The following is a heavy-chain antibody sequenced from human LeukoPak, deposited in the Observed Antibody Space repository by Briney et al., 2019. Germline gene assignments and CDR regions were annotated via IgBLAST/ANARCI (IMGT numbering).Heavy chain of an antibody. CDR1: GFTFSSCW. D-gene: IGHD2-2*01. CDR2: IKQDGSEK. CDR3: ARGYCSSTSCYHFDY. Sequence: PGGSLRLSCAASGFTFSSCWMSWVRQAPGKGLEWVANIKQDGSEKYYVDSVKGRFTISRDNAKNSLYLQMNSLRAEDTAVYYCARGYCSSTSCYHFDYWGQGTLVTVSS. V-gene: IGHV3-7*04. J-gene: IGHJ4*02.